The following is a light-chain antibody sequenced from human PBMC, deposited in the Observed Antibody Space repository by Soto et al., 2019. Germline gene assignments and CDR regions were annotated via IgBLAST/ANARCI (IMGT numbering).Light chain of an antibody. CDR2: RTS. CDR1: QSISSN. V-gene: IGKV3-15*01. J-gene: IGKJ4*01. CDR3: QQYNNWPRAT. Sequence: EIGMTQSPATLSVSPGERATLSCWASQSISSNLAWYQQKPGQAPRLLMFRTSSRATGFPARFSGSGSGTEFNLTISSLQSEDFGVYYCQQYNNWPRATFGGGTKVDIK.